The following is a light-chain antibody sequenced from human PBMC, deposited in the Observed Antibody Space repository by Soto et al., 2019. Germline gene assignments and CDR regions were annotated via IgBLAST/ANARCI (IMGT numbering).Light chain of an antibody. CDR1: NSDVGIYDF. J-gene: IGLJ1*01. CDR2: EVS. Sequence: QSVLXQPASVSGTPGQSITISCTGSNSDVGIYDFVSWYQHHPGRAPKLIVSEVSHRPSGVSNRFSGSKSGNTASLTISGLQSEDEADYYCISYTSDDVRYVFGTGTKVTVL. CDR3: ISYTSDDVRYV. V-gene: IGLV2-14*01.